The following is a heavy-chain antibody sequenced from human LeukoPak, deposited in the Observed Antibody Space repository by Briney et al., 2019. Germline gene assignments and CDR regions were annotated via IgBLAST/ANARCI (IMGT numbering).Heavy chain of an antibody. V-gene: IGHV1-2*04. CDR2: INPNSGGT. Sequence: ASVKVSCKASGYTFTGYYMHWVRQAPGQGLEWMGWINPNSGGTNYAQKFQGWVTMTRDTSISTAYMEPSRLRSDDTAVYYCARGIGLYYYDGMDVWGQGTTVTVSS. CDR3: ARGIGLYYYDGMDV. CDR1: GYTFTGYY. J-gene: IGHJ6*02. D-gene: IGHD1-26*01.